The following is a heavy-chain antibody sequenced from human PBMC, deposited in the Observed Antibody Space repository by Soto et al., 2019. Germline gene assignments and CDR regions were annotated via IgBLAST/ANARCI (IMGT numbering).Heavy chain of an antibody. CDR3: AREWLKYSSSSVIGWFDP. Sequence: GASVKGSFKASGYTFTSYGISWGRQAPGQRLEWMGWISAYNGNTNYAQKLQGRVTMTTDTSTSTAYMELRSLRSDDTAVYYCAREWLKYSSSSVIGWFDPWGQGTLVTVSS. J-gene: IGHJ5*02. CDR2: ISAYNGNT. V-gene: IGHV1-18*01. D-gene: IGHD6-6*01. CDR1: GYTFTSYG.